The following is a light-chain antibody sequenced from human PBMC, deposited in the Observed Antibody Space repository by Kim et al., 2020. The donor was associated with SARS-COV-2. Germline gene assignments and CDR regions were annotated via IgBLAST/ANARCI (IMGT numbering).Light chain of an antibody. CDR3: RQGTQLPFA. J-gene: IGKJ5*01. CDR1: QSLLHSDGKTY. CDR2: EVF. Sequence: SSCKSSQSLLHSDGKTYLYWYLQKPGQPPQLLIYEVFNRFSGVPDRFSGSGSGTDFTLKISRVEAEDVGVYYCRQGTQLPFAFGQGTRLEIK. V-gene: IGKV2D-29*01.